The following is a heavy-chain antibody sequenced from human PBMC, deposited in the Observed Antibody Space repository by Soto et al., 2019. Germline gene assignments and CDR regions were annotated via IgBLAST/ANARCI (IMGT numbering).Heavy chain of an antibody. CDR3: ARDRGIIYGDYVDY. CDR2: IYYSGST. D-gene: IGHD4-17*01. Sequence: SETLSLTCTVSGGSISSYYWSWIRQPPGKGLKWIGYIYYSGSTNYNPSLKSRVTISVDTSKNQFSLKLSSVTAADTAVYYCARDRGIIYGDYVDYWGQGTLVTVSS. J-gene: IGHJ4*02. V-gene: IGHV4-59*01. CDR1: GGSISSYY.